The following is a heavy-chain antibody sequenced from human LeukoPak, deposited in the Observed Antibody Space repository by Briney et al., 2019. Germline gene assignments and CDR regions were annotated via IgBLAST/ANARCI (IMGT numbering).Heavy chain of an antibody. J-gene: IGHJ4*02. CDR2: IIPIFGTA. Sequence: ASVKVSCKASGGTFSSYAISWVRQAPGQGLEWMGGIIPIFGTANYAQKFQGRVTITADESTSTAYMELSSLGSEDTAVYCCARDPLVEEVVAARALDYWGQGTLVTVSS. CDR3: ARDPLVEEVVAARALDY. D-gene: IGHD6-6*01. CDR1: GGTFSSYA. V-gene: IGHV1-69*13.